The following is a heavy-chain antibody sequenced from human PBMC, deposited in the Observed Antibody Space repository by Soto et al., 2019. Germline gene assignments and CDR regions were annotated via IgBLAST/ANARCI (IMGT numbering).Heavy chain of an antibody. Sequence: PSETLSLTCAVYGGSFNYFWSWIRQPPGKGLEWIGEINHSGNTDYNPSLKXRXXXXXXXXXXXISLNLRSVTAADTAVYYCARGGVWFGELMGYWGQGTPVTVSS. V-gene: IGHV4-34*01. J-gene: IGHJ4*02. CDR1: GGSFNYF. D-gene: IGHD3-10*01. CDR2: INHSGNT. CDR3: ARGGVWFGELMGY.